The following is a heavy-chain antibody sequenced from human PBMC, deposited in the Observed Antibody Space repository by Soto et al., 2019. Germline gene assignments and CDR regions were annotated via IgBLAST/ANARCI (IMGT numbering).Heavy chain of an antibody. Sequence: SETLSLTCAVYGGSFSGYYWSWIRQPPGKGLEWIGEINHSGSTNYNPSLKSRVTISVDTSKNQFSLKLSSVTAADTAVYYCARVGPGGYSSSWYDYWGQGTLVTVSS. CDR1: GGSFSGYY. CDR3: ARVGPGGYSSSWYDY. J-gene: IGHJ4*02. CDR2: INHSGST. V-gene: IGHV4-34*01. D-gene: IGHD6-13*01.